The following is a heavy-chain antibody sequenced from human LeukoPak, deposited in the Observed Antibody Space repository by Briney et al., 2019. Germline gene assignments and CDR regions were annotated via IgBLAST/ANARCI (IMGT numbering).Heavy chain of an antibody. Sequence: GASVKVSCKASGYTFASYAMNWVRQAPGQGLEWMGWINTNTGNPTYAQGFTGRFVFSLDTSVSTAYLQISSLKAEDTAVYYCAREANPRYFDWYAFDIWGQGTMVTVSS. D-gene: IGHD3-9*01. CDR3: AREANPRYFDWYAFDI. J-gene: IGHJ3*02. V-gene: IGHV7-4-1*02. CDR1: GYTFASYA. CDR2: INTNTGNP.